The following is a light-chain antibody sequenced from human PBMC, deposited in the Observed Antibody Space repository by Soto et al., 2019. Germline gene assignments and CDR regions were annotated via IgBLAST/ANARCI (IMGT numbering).Light chain of an antibody. CDR1: QSVSYN. Sequence: IVMTQSAATLSVYPGETATLSCRASQSVSYNLAWYQQKPGQGPRLLIYGAFTRATGIPARFSGSGSGTEFTLTISSLQSEDFAVYYCQQYKNWPPLTFGGGTKVEIK. CDR3: QQYKNWPPLT. J-gene: IGKJ4*01. CDR2: GAF. V-gene: IGKV3-15*01.